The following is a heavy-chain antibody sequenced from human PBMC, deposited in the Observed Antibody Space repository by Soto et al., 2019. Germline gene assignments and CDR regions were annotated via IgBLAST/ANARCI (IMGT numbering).Heavy chain of an antibody. J-gene: IGHJ6*03. Sequence: EVQLVESGGGLVQPGGSLKLSCAASGFTFSGSAMHWVRQASGKGLEWVGRIRSKANSYATAYAASVKGRFTISRDDSKNTAYLQMNSLKTEDTAVYYCTRLRQRYKGTTDPYYSDVWGKGTTVTVSS. CDR2: IRSKANSYAT. D-gene: IGHD1-1*01. CDR3: TRLRQRYKGTTDPYYSDV. V-gene: IGHV3-73*01. CDR1: GFTFSGSA.